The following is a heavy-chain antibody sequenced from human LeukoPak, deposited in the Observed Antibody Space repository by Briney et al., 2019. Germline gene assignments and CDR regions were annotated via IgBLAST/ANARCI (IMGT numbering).Heavy chain of an antibody. CDR3: ARGRGAAAGSYYFDY. Sequence: SETLSLTCAVYGGSFSGYYWSWIRQPPGKGLEWIGEINHSGSTIYNPSLKSRVTISVDTSKNQFSLKLSSVTAADTAVYYCARGRGAAAGSYYFDYWGQGTLVTVSS. CDR1: GGSFSGYY. D-gene: IGHD6-13*01. V-gene: IGHV4-34*01. CDR2: INHSGST. J-gene: IGHJ4*02.